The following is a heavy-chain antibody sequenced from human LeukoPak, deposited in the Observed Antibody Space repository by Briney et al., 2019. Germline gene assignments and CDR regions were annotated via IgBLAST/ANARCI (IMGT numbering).Heavy chain of an antibody. V-gene: IGHV3-21*01. J-gene: IGHJ4*02. CDR1: GFTFSSYS. CDR2: ISSSSSYI. D-gene: IGHD2-15*01. CDR3: ARVWEGIGVYCSGGSCYSIDY. Sequence: GGSLRLSCAASGFTFSSYSMNWVRQAPGKGLEWVSSISSSSSYIYYADSVKGRLTISRDNAKNSLYLQMNSLRAEDTAVYYCARVWEGIGVYCSGGSCYSIDYWGQGTLVTVSS.